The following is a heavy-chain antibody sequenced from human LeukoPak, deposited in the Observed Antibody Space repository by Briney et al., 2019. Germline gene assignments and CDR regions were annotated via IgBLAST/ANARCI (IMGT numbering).Heavy chain of an antibody. V-gene: IGHV3-30-3*01. J-gene: IGHJ4*02. CDR2: ISYDGSNK. Sequence: GALRLSCAASGFTFSSYAMHWVRQAPGKGLEWVAVISYDGSNKYYADSVKGRFTISRDNSKNTLYLQMNSLRGEDTAVYYCARAKPLVDTAMDLLDYWGQGTLVTVSS. CDR1: GFTFSSYA. D-gene: IGHD5-18*01. CDR3: ARAKPLVDTAMDLLDY.